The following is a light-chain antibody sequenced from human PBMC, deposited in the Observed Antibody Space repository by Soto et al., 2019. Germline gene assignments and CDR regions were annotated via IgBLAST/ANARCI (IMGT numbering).Light chain of an antibody. CDR1: QSVSSTY. CDR3: QQYDSSRL. J-gene: IGKJ4*01. V-gene: IGKV3-20*01. Sequence: EIVLTQSPGTLSLSPGERATLSCRASQSVSSTYLAWYQQKPGQAPRLLIYGASSRATVIPDRFSGSVSGTDFTLTISRLEPEDFAVYYCQQYDSSRLFGGGTKVDIK. CDR2: GAS.